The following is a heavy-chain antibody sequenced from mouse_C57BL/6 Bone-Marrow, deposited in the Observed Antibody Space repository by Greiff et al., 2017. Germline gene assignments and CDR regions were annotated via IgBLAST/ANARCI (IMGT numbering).Heavy chain of an antibody. D-gene: IGHD2-10*02. CDR1: GFSLTSYG. CDR3: AKGVWSEDYARDY. V-gene: IGHV2-5*01. J-gene: IGHJ4*01. CDR2: IWRGGST. Sequence: QVQLKESGPGLVQPSQSLSITCTVSGFSLTSYGVHWVRQSPGKGLEWLGVIWRGGSTDYNADFMSRMSITKDNSKSQIFFKMNSRQADDTAIYYCAKGVWSEDYARDYWGQGTSVTGSS.